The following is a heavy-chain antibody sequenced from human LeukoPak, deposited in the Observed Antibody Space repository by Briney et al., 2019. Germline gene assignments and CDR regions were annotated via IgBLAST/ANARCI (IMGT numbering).Heavy chain of an antibody. CDR2: INPNSGGT. D-gene: IGHD3-10*01. CDR1: GYTFTGYY. V-gene: IGHV1-2*02. Sequence: ASVKVSCKASGYTFTGYYMHWVRQAPGQGLEWMGWINPNSGGTNYAQKFQGRVTMTRDTSISIAYMELSRLRSDDTAVYYCAREWGYYGSGSYPEADYYYGTDVWGQGTTVTVSS. J-gene: IGHJ6*02. CDR3: AREWGYYGSGSYPEADYYYGTDV.